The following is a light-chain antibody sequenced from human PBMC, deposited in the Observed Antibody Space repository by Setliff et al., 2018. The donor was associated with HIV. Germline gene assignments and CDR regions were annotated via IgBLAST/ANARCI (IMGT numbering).Light chain of an antibody. V-gene: IGLV2-11*01. J-gene: IGLJ1*01. Sequence: QSALAQPRSVSGSPGQSVTISCSGSSTTFGTYNYVSWYQQQPGKAPRLIIYDVSERPPGVPDRFSGSKSGNTASLTISGLQAEDEADYYCCSNAARPTFYVFGSGTKVTVL. CDR2: DVS. CDR1: STTFGTYNY. CDR3: CSNAARPTFYV.